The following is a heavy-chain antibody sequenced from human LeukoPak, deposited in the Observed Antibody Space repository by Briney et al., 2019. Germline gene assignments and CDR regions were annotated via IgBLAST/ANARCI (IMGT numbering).Heavy chain of an antibody. D-gene: IGHD3-22*01. J-gene: IGHJ3*02. V-gene: IGHV1-69*13. CDR2: IIPIFGTA. CDR1: GYTFTGYY. Sequence: GASVKVSCKASGYTFTGYYMHWVRQAPGQGLEWMGGIIPIFGTANYAQKFQGRVTITADESTSTAYMELSSLRSEDTAVYYCARDSPDSSGYYDYAFDIWGQGTMVTVSS. CDR3: ARDSPDSSGYYDYAFDI.